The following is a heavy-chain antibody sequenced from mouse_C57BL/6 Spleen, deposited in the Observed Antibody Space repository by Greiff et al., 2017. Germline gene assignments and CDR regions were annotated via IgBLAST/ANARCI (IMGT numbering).Heavy chain of an antibody. V-gene: IGHV5-17*01. CDR1: GFTFSDYG. J-gene: IGHJ4*01. CDR2: ISSGSSTI. Sequence: EVMLVESGGGLVKPGGSLKLSCAASGFTFSDYGMHWVRQAPEKGLEWVAYISSGSSTIYYADTVKGGFTISRDNATNTLFLQMTSLRSEDTAMYYCARGSFPYYAMDYWGQGTSVTVSS. CDR3: ARGSFPYYAMDY.